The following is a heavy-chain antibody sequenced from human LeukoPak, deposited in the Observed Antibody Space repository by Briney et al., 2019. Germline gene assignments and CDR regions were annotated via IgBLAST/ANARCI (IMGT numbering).Heavy chain of an antibody. J-gene: IGHJ4*02. CDR3: ARETVRGVTL. Sequence: SETLSLTCTVSGGSISSYYWSWIRQPPGKGLEWIGYIYYSGSTNYNPSLKSRVTISVDTSKNQFSLKLSSVTAADTAVYYCARETVRGVTLWGQGTQVTVSS. V-gene: IGHV4-59*01. D-gene: IGHD3-10*01. CDR1: GGSISSYY. CDR2: IYYSGST.